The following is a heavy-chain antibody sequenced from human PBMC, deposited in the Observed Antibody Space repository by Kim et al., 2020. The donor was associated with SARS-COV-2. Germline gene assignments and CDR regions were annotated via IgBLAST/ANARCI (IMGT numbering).Heavy chain of an antibody. Sequence: SETLSLTCAVYGGSFSGYYWSWIRQPPGKGLEWIGEINHSGSTNYNPSLKSRVTISVDTSKNQFSLKLSSVTAADTAVYYCARSSYYYDSSGYQYWGQGT. CDR1: GGSFSGYY. CDR2: INHSGST. D-gene: IGHD3-22*01. V-gene: IGHV4-34*01. J-gene: IGHJ4*02. CDR3: ARSSYYYDSSGYQY.